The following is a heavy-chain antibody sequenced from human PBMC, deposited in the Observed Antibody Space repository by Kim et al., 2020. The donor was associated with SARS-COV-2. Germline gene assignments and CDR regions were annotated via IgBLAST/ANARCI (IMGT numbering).Heavy chain of an antibody. CDR2: IYYSGTT. CDR3: ARHRVRYSEYYYGMDV. D-gene: IGHD3-9*01. CDR1: GGSISSSSYY. V-gene: IGHV4-39*01. Sequence: SETLSLTCTVSGGSISSSSYYWGWLRQPPGKGLEWIGSIYYSGTTYYNPSLKSRVTISVDTSKNQFSLKLSSVTAADTAVYYCARHRVRYSEYYYGMDVWGQGTTVTVSS. J-gene: IGHJ6*01.